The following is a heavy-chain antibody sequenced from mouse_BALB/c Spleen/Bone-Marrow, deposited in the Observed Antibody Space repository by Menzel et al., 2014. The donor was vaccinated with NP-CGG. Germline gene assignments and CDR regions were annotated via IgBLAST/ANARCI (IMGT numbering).Heavy chain of an antibody. CDR2: INPSTGYT. CDR1: GYTFTSYW. V-gene: IGHV1-7*01. J-gene: IGHJ3*01. Sequence: QVQLQQSGAELAKPGASVKMSCKASGYTFTSYWIHWVKQRPGQGPEWIGYINPSTGYTEYNQKFKDKATLTADKSSSTAYMQLSSLTSEDSAVYYCAPYSHEGVAYWGQGTLVTVSA. CDR3: APYSHEGVAY. D-gene: IGHD2-12*01.